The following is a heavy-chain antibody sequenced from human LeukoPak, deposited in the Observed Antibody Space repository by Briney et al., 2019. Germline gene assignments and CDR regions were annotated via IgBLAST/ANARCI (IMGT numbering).Heavy chain of an antibody. V-gene: IGHV4-38-2*02. Sequence: PSETLSLTCTVSGYSISSGYYWGWIRQPPGKGLEWIGSIYHSGSTYYNPSFKSRVTISVDTSKNQFSLKLSSVTAADTAVYYCARDRGGYNYVDYWGQGTLVTVSS. CDR3: ARDRGGYNYVDY. CDR2: IYHSGST. J-gene: IGHJ4*02. D-gene: IGHD5-24*01. CDR1: GYSISSGYY.